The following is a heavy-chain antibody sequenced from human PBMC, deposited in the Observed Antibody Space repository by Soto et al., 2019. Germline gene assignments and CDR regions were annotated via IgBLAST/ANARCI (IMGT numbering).Heavy chain of an antibody. CDR2: ISAYNGNT. V-gene: IGHV1-18*01. CDR3: ARDPGPTSCYACASGMDV. J-gene: IGHJ6*02. Sequence: LEWMGWISAYNGNTNYAQKLQGRVTMTTDTSTSTAYMELRSPRSDDTAVYYCARDPGPTSCYACASGMDVWGQGTTVTVSS. D-gene: IGHD2-2*01.